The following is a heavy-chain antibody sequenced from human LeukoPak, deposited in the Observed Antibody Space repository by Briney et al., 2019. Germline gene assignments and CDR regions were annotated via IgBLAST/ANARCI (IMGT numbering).Heavy chain of an antibody. V-gene: IGHV4-59*12. CDR1: GASLRSNY. CDR2: ISYSVVT. CDR3: ARDKWGPQQRLDY. D-gene: IGHD6-13*01. Sequence: SETLSLTCTVSGASLRSNYWSWIRQPPGKGLEWIGYISYSVVTNYNPSLKSRVAISIDTSKNQLSLMLRSVTAADTAVYYCARDKWGPQQRLDYWGQGTLVTVSS. J-gene: IGHJ4*02.